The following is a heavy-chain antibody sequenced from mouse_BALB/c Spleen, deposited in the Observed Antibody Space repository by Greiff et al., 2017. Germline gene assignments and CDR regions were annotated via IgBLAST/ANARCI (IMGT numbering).Heavy chain of an antibody. J-gene: IGHJ4*01. V-gene: IGHV2-6-7*01. Sequence: QVQLQESGPGLVAPSQSLSITCTVSGFSLTGYGVNWVRQPPGKGLEWLGMIWGDGSTDYNSALKSRLSISKDNSKSQVFLKMNSLQTDDTARYYCARDRGDSSGYDAMDYWGQGTSVTVSS. CDR2: IWGDGST. D-gene: IGHD3-2*01. CDR3: ARDRGDSSGYDAMDY. CDR1: GFSLTGYG.